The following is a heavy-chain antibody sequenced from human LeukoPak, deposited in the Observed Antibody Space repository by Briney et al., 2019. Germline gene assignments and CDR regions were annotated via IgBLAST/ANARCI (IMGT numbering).Heavy chain of an antibody. J-gene: IGHJ3*02. CDR1: GYTFTSYY. CDR3: ARDDDEYGSPRSAFDI. Sequence: ASVKVSCKASGYTFTSYYMHWVRQAPGQGLEWMGIINPSGGSTSYAQKFQGRVTISVDTSKNQFSLNLSSVTAADTAVYYCARDDDEYGSPRSAFDIWGQGTMVTVSS. D-gene: IGHD6-6*01. V-gene: IGHV1-46*01. CDR2: INPSGGST.